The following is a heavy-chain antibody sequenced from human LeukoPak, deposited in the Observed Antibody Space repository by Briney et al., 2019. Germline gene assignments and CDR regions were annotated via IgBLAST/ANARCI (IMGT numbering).Heavy chain of an antibody. Sequence: SQTLSLTCTVSGGFISSGSYYWSWIRQPAGKGLEWIGRIYTSGSTNYNPSLKSRVTISVDTSKNQFSLKLSSVTAADTAVYYCARGGASDAFDIWGQGTMVTVSS. CDR1: GGFISSGSYY. V-gene: IGHV4-61*02. D-gene: IGHD1-26*01. J-gene: IGHJ3*02. CDR2: IYTSGST. CDR3: ARGGASDAFDI.